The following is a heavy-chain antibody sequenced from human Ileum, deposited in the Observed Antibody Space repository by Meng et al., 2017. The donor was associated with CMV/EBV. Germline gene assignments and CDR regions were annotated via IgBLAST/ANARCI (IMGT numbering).Heavy chain of an antibody. V-gene: IGHV3-74*01. CDR2: INSDGSST. CDR3: ARDRENYYDFWSGYDMDD. J-gene: IGHJ6*02. D-gene: IGHD3-3*01. CDR1: GFTFSSYW. Sequence: GGSLRLSCAASGFTFSSYWMHWVRQAPGKGLVWVSRINSDGSSTSYADSVKGRFTISRDNAKNTLYLQMNSLRAEDTAVYYCARDRENYYDFWSGYDMDDWGQGTTVTVSS.